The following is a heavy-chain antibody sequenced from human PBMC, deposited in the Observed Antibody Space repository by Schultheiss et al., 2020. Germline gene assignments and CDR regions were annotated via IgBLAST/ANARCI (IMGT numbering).Heavy chain of an antibody. Sequence: WSLRLSCAASGFTFSNYNMNWVRQAPGKGLEWVGRIKSKTDGGTTDYAAPVKGRFTISRDNSKNTLYLQMNSLKAEDTAVYYCARDGNSWGMDVWGQGTTVTVSS. J-gene: IGHJ6*02. D-gene: IGHD4-23*01. CDR2: IKSKTDGGTT. CDR1: GFTFSNYN. CDR3: ARDGNSWGMDV. V-gene: IGHV3-15*01.